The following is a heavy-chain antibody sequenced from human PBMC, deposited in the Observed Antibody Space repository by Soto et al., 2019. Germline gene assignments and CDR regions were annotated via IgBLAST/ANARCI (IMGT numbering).Heavy chain of an antibody. V-gene: IGHV4-61*01. J-gene: IGHJ4*02. CDR1: GGSVSSGSYY. Sequence: QVQLQESGPGLVKPSETLSLTCTVSGGSVSSGSYYWSWIRQPPGKGLEWIGYIYYSGSTNYNPSLKSRVTISVDTSKNPFSLKLSSVTAADTAVYYCARVDDSSGYYPFDYWGQGTLVTASS. D-gene: IGHD3-22*01. CDR2: IYYSGST. CDR3: ARVDDSSGYYPFDY.